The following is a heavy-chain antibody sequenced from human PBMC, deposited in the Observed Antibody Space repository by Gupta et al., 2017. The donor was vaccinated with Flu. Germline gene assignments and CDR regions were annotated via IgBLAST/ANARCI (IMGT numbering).Heavy chain of an antibody. J-gene: IGHJ4*02. CDR2: IYYSGST. Sequence: QPPGKGLEWIGYIYYSGSTNYNPSLKSRVTISVDTSKNQFSLKLSSVTAADTAVYYCASATAVAGDFDYWGQGTLVTVSS. D-gene: IGHD6-19*01. CDR3: ASATAVAGDFDY. V-gene: IGHV4-59*01.